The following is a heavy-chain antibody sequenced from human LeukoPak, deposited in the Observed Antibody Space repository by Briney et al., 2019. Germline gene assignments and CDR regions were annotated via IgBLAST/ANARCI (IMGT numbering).Heavy chain of an antibody. D-gene: IGHD6-19*01. V-gene: IGHV1-8*01. Sequence: ASVKVSCKASGYTFTSHDINWVRQATGQGLEWMGWMNPNSGNTGYAQKFQGRVTMTRDTSISTAYMELSSLRSEDTAVYYCARGKHRPPYSSGCLGYWGQGTLVTVSS. CDR2: MNPNSGNT. J-gene: IGHJ4*02. CDR3: ARGKHRPPYSSGCLGY. CDR1: GYTFTSHD.